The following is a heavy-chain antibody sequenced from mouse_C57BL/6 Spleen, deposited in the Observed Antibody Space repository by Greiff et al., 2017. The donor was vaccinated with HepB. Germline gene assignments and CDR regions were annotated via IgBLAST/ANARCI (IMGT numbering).Heavy chain of an antibody. CDR1: GYTFTDYY. CDR2: INPNNGGT. Sequence: EVQLQQSGPELVKPGASVKISCKASGYTFTDYYMNWVKQSHGKSLEWIGDINPNNGGTSYNQKFKGKATLTVDKSSSTAYMELRSLTSEYSAVYYCARLITTGYFDVWGTGTTVTVSS. V-gene: IGHV1-26*01. J-gene: IGHJ1*03. CDR3: ARLITTGYFDV. D-gene: IGHD2-4*01.